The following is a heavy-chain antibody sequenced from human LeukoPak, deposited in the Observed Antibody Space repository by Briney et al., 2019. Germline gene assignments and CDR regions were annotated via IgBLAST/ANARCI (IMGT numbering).Heavy chain of an antibody. Sequence: SQTLSLTCTVSGGSISSGDYYWCWIRQPPGKGLEWIGYIYYSGSTYYNPSLKRRVTISVDTSKNQFSLKLSSVTAADTAVYYCARALVRYYDILTGYYFFDYWGQGTLVTVSS. CDR3: ARALVRYYDILTGYYFFDY. D-gene: IGHD3-9*01. V-gene: IGHV4-30-4*01. CDR2: IYYSGST. J-gene: IGHJ4*02. CDR1: GGSISSGDYY.